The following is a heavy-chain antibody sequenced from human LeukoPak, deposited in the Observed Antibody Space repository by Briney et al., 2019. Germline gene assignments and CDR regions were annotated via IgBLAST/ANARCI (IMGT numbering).Heavy chain of an antibody. CDR3: ARRTFGGVIKY. V-gene: IGHV4-59*12. D-gene: IGHD3-16*02. CDR2: IYYSGST. J-gene: IGHJ4*02. CDR1: GGSISSYY. Sequence: PSETLSLTCTVSGGSISSYYWSWIRQPPGKGLEWIGYIYYSGSTNYNPSLKSRVTISVDTSKNQFSLKLSSVTVADTAVYYCARRTFGGVIKYWGQGILVTVSS.